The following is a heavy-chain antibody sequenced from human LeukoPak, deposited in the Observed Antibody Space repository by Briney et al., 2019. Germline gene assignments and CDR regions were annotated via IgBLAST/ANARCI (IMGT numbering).Heavy chain of an antibody. V-gene: IGHV3-23*01. J-gene: IGHJ3*02. D-gene: IGHD4-23*01. CDR1: GFTFSSYA. CDR3: EYGGNSGDAFDI. CDR2: TSGSGGST. Sequence: GGSLRLSCAASGFTFSSYAMSWVRQAPGKGLEWVSATSGSGGSTYYADSVKGRFTISRDKSKNTLYLQMNSLRAEDTAVYYCEYGGNSGDAFDIWGQGTMVTVSS.